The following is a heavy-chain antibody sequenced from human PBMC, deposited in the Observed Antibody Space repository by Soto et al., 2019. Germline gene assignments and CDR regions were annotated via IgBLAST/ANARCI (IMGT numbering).Heavy chain of an antibody. Sequence: EVQLLESGGDLVQPGGALRLSCAASGFTFSSYAMSWVRQAPGKGLEWVSGISGSGGSTYYVESVKGRFTISRDNSKNTLYLQTNRLRAEDRAVYYGAKELLYRGSTSCRKPYYYHYSMPVWGRGTTFTACS. CDR1: GFTFSSYA. V-gene: IGHV3-23*01. D-gene: IGHD2-2*01. J-gene: IGHJ6*03. CDR3: AKELLYRGSTSCRKPYYYHYSMPV. CDR2: ISGSGGST.